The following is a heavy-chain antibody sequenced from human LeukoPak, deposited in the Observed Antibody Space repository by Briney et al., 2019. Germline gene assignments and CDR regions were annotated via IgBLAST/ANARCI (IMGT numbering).Heavy chain of an antibody. J-gene: IGHJ4*02. CDR3: ARVRYNYGDSDY. CDR1: GYSISSGYY. V-gene: IGHV4-38-2*01. CDR2: IYHNGNT. D-gene: IGHD5-18*01. Sequence: SETLSLTCAVSGYSISSGYYWGWIRQPPGKGLEWIGTIYHNGNTYYNPSLKSRVTISVDTSKNQFSLKLSSVTAADTAVYYCARVRYNYGDSDYWGQETLVTVSS.